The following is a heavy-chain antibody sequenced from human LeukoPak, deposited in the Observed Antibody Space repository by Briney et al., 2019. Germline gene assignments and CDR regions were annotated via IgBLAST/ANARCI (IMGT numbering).Heavy chain of an antibody. Sequence: GASVKVSCKASGGTFISYAISWVRQAPGQGLEWMGGIIPIFGTANYAQKFQGRVTITADESTSTAYMELSSLRAEDTAVYYCAKDKNTWIQLWTLDYWGQGTLVTVSS. CDR3: AKDKNTWIQLWTLDY. V-gene: IGHV1-69*13. D-gene: IGHD5-18*01. J-gene: IGHJ4*02. CDR2: IIPIFGTA. CDR1: GGTFISYA.